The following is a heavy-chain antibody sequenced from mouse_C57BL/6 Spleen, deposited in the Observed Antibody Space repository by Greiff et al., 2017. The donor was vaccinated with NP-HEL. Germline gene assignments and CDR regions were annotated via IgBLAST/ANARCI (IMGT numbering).Heavy chain of an antibody. CDR3: ARGLNYYDGSYPDD. V-gene: IGHV1-52*01. CDR2: IDPSDSDT. J-gene: IGHJ1*03. Sequence: VQLQQPGAELVRPGSSVKLSCKASGYTFTSYWMHWVKQRPIQGLEWIGNIDPSDSDTHYNQKFKDKATLTVDKSSSTAYMQLSSLTSEDSAVYSCARGLNYYDGSYPDDWGTGTTVTVSS. CDR1: GYTFTSYW. D-gene: IGHD1-1*01.